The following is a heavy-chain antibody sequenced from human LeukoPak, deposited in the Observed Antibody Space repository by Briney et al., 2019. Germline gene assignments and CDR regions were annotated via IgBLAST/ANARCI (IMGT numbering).Heavy chain of an antibody. Sequence: SGPTLVNPTQTLTLTCTFSGFSLSTRGMCVSWIRQPPGKALDWLARIDWDDDKFYSTSLKTRLTISKDTSKNQVVLTMTNMDPVDTGTYYCARRNWGQYYFDSWGQGTLVTVSS. V-gene: IGHV2-70*17. J-gene: IGHJ4*02. CDR3: ARRNWGQYYFDS. D-gene: IGHD7-27*01. CDR1: GFSLSTRGMC. CDR2: IDWDDDK.